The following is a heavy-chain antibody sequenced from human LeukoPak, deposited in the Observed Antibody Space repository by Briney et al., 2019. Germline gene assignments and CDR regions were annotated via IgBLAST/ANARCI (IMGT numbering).Heavy chain of an antibody. J-gene: IGHJ4*02. D-gene: IGHD4-23*01. Sequence: GASVKVSCKASGYTFTSYGISWVRQAPGQGLEWMGGIIPIFGTANYAQKFQGRVTITADESTSTAYMELSSLRSEDTAVYYCARGSTVGAGDYWGQGTLVTVSS. CDR1: GYTFTSYG. CDR3: ARGSTVGAGDY. CDR2: IIPIFGTA. V-gene: IGHV1-69*13.